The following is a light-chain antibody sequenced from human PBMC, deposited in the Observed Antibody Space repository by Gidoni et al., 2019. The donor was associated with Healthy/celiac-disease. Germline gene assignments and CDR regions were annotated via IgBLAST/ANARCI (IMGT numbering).Light chain of an antibody. J-gene: IGKJ3*01. CDR2: AAS. V-gene: IGKV1-39*01. Sequence: DIQITQPPSSLSASVGDRVTITCRASQSISSYLSWNQQKPGKAPKLLIYAASSLQSGVPSRFSGSGSGTDFTLTISSLQPEDFATYYCQQSYSTPSTFGPGTKVDIK. CDR1: QSISSY. CDR3: QQSYSTPST.